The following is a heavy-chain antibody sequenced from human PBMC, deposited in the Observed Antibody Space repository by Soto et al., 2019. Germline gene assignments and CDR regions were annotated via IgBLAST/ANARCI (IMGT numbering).Heavy chain of an antibody. J-gene: IGHJ6*02. CDR2: ISYDGSNK. D-gene: IGHD3-9*01. V-gene: IGHV3-30-3*01. Sequence: GGSLRLSCAASGFTFSSYAMHWVRQAPGKGLEWVAVISYDGSNKYYADSVKGRFTISRDNSKNTLYLQMNSLRAEDTAVYYCARGGYDPLTGYHYYYGMDVWGQGTTVTVSS. CDR1: GFTFSSYA. CDR3: ARGGYDPLTGYHYYYGMDV.